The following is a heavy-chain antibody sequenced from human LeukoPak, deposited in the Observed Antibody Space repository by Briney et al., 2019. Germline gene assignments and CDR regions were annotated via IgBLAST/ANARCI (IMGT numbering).Heavy chain of an antibody. V-gene: IGHV3-43*02. D-gene: IGHD7-27*01. J-gene: IGHJ2*01. CDR3: AKDMVWGWFFDL. CDR1: GFKFADYA. Sequence: GGSLRLSCAASGFKFADYAMHWVRQIPGGGLEWVSLTSGDGGTTYFADSVEGRFTISRDNSKNSLYLQMNSLRTEDTAFYYCAKDMVWGWFFDLWGRGTLSLSPQ. CDR2: TSGDGGTT.